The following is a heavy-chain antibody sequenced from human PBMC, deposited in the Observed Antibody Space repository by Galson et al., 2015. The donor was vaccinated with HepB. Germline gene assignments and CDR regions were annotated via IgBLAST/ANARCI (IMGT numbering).Heavy chain of an antibody. D-gene: IGHD6-19*01. CDR3: ARQGSGWYGMDV. CDR1: GYSFPSYW. Sequence: QSGAEVKKPGESLKISCKGSGYSFPSYWIAWVRQMPGKGLEWMGIIYPGDSDTKYSPSFQGQVSISADRSTSTAYLQWSSLKASDSAMYFCARQGSGWYGMDVWGRGTTVTVSS. V-gene: IGHV5-51*01. J-gene: IGHJ6*02. CDR2: IYPGDSDT.